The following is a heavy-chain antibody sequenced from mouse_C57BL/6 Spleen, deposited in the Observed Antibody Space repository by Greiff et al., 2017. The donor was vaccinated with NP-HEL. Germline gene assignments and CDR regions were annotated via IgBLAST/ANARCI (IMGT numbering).Heavy chain of an antibody. D-gene: IGHD3-3*01. CDR3: AGRGLGPRYFDV. V-gene: IGHV1-80*01. CDR2: INPGDGDT. CDR1: GYAFSSYW. J-gene: IGHJ1*03. Sequence: VQLQQSGAELVKPGASVKISCKASGYAFSSYWMNWVKQRPGKGLEWIGQINPGDGDTNYNGKFKGKATLTADQSSSTAYMELSSLTSEDSAVYFCAGRGLGPRYFDVWGTGTTVTVAS.